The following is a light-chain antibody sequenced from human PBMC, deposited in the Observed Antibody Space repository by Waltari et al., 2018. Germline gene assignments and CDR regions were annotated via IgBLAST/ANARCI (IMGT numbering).Light chain of an antibody. J-gene: IGLJ2*01. V-gene: IGLV3-19*01. CDR2: GKN. CDR1: SLRSSS. CDR3: NSRDSSGNHLV. Sequence: SSELPQHPAVSVALGQTVRIHCQADSLRSSSASWYQQKPGQAPVLVIYGKNNRPSGIPDRFSGSSSGNTASLTITGAQAEDEADYYCNSRDSSGNHLVFGGGTKLTVL.